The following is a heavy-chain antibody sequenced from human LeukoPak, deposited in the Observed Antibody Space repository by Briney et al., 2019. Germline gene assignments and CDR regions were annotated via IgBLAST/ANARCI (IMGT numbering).Heavy chain of an antibody. CDR3: AGGYCSSTSCYFTFDY. D-gene: IGHD2-2*01. CDR2: IIPILGIA. V-gene: IGHV1-69*04. CDR1: GGTFSSYA. Sequence: GASVKVSCKASGGTFSSYAISWVRQAPGQGLEWMGRIIPILGIANYAQKFQGRVTITADKSTSTAYMELSSLRSEDTAVYYCAGGYCSSTSCYFTFDYWGQGTLVTVSS. J-gene: IGHJ4*02.